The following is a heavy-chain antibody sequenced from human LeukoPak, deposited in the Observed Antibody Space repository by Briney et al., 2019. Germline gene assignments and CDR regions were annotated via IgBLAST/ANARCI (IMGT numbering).Heavy chain of an antibody. V-gene: IGHV4-34*01. D-gene: IGHD3-3*01. Sequence: SETLSLTCAVYGGSFSGYYWSWIRQPPGKGLGWIGEINHSGSTNYNPSLKSRVTISVDTSKNQFSLKLSSVTAADTAVYYCASKTSGYFGYYFDYWGQGTLVTVSS. CDR3: ASKTSGYFGYYFDY. CDR2: INHSGST. CDR1: GGSFSGYY. J-gene: IGHJ4*02.